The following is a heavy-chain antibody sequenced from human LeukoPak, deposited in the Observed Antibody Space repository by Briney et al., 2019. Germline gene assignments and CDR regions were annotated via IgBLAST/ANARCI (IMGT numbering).Heavy chain of an antibody. CDR2: MYYSGST. V-gene: IGHV4-59*01. D-gene: IGHD2-8*01. CDR1: GGSISSDY. J-gene: IGHJ4*02. Sequence: PSETLSLTCTVSGGSISSDYWSWIRQPPGKGLEWIDYMYYSGSTQYNPSLKSRVTISVDTSKNRFSLKLSSVSAADTAVYYCARDVSMLIDYWGQGTLVTVSS. CDR3: ARDVSMLIDY.